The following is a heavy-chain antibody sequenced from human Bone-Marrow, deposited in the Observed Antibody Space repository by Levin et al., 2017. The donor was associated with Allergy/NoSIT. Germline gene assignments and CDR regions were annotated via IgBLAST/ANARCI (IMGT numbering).Heavy chain of an antibody. CDR3: ARDRFYYEDSVYYVRYFDS. D-gene: IGHD3-22*01. J-gene: IGHJ4*02. CDR2: IIPMYATT. CDR1: GGTFSSNG. V-gene: IGHV1-69*13. Sequence: SVKVSCKASGGTFSSNGITWVRQAPGQGLEWMGGIIPMYATTKYAQKFQGRVTITADESTTTAYMELSSLRSDDTAVYYCARDRFYYEDSVYYVRYFDSWGQGTLVTVSS.